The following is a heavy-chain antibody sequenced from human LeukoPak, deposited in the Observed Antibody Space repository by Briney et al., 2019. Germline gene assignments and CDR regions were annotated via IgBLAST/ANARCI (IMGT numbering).Heavy chain of an antibody. CDR3: VIGYCSSTSCYDLDY. Sequence: ASVKVSCKASGYTFTSYGISWVRQAPGQGLEWMGWISAYNGNTNYAQKLQGRVTMTTDTSTSTAYMELSSLRSEDTAVYYCVIGYCSSTSCYDLDYWGQGTLVTVSS. CDR2: ISAYNGNT. CDR1: GYTFTSYG. V-gene: IGHV1-18*01. D-gene: IGHD2-2*01. J-gene: IGHJ4*02.